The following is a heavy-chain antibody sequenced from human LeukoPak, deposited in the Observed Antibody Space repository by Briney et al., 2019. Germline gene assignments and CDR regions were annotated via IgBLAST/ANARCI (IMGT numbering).Heavy chain of an antibody. J-gene: IGHJ4*02. Sequence: SVKVSCKASGGTFSSYAISWVRQAPGQGLEWMGRIIPILGIANYAQKFQGRVTITADKSTSTAYTELSSLRSEDTAVYYCARADSGGNSEGDYWGQGTLVTVSS. CDR3: ARADSGGNSEGDY. D-gene: IGHD4-23*01. V-gene: IGHV1-69*04. CDR1: GGTFSSYA. CDR2: IIPILGIA.